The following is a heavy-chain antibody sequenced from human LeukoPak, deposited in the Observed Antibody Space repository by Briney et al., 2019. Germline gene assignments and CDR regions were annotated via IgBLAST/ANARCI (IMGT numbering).Heavy chain of an antibody. D-gene: IGHD2-2*01. J-gene: IGHJ4*02. CDR2: ISYDGNNE. CDR1: GFTFSSYG. CDR3: AKEKSKYCTSISCHAPLDY. V-gene: IGHV3-30*18. Sequence: PGGSLRLSCAASGFTFSSYGMHWVRQAPGKGLEGVAAISYDGNNEYHADSVKGRFTISRDNSMNTLHLQVNSLRAEDTAIYYCAKEKSKYCTSISCHAPLDYWGQGTLVTVSS.